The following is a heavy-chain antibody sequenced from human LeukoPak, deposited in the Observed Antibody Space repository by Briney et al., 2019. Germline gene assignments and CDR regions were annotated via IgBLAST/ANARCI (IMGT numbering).Heavy chain of an antibody. D-gene: IGHD6-13*01. V-gene: IGHV3-7*01. CDR3: ARDGVGSSWYADADYFDY. J-gene: IGHJ4*02. CDR2: IKQDGSEK. Sequence: PGGSLRLSCAASGFTFSSYWMSWVRQAPGKGLEWVANIKQDGSEKYYVDSVKGRFTISRDSAKNSLYLQMNSLRAEDTAVYYCARDGVGSSWYADADYFDYWGQGTLVTVSS. CDR1: GFTFSSYW.